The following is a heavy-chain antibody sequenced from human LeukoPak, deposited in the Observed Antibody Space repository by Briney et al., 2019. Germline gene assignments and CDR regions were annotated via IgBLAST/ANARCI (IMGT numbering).Heavy chain of an antibody. V-gene: IGHV4-59*01. D-gene: IGHD3-22*01. Sequence: SEILSLTCTISDDSIYDYYWSWLRQPPGQGLEWIGYIYYSGSTNYNPSLESRVTISVDTSKNQFSLKLSSVTAADTAVYYCAREPGFDSSGYLNWFDPWGQGTLVTVSS. J-gene: IGHJ5*02. CDR2: IYYSGST. CDR3: AREPGFDSSGYLNWFDP. CDR1: DDSIYDYY.